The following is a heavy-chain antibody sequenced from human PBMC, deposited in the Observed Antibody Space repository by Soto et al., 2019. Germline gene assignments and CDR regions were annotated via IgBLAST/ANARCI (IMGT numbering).Heavy chain of an antibody. CDR1: GYTFTGYY. CDR2: INPNSGGT. J-gene: IGHJ4*02. V-gene: IGHV1-2*04. D-gene: IGHD6-19*01. Sequence: QVQLVQSGAEVKKPGASVKVSCKASGYTFTGYYMHWVRQAPGQGLEWMGWINPNSGGTNYAQKFQGWVTMTRDTSISTAYMELSRLRSDDTAVYYCARDPHKCDSSGCPRLCDYWGQGTLVTFSS. CDR3: ARDPHKCDSSGCPRLCDY.